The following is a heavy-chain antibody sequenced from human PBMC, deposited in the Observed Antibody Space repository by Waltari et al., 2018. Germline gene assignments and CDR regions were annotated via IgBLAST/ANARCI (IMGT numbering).Heavy chain of an antibody. CDR2: IYSGGST. V-gene: IGHV3-23*03. D-gene: IGHD2-21*01. CDR1: GFTFSSYA. Sequence: EVQLLESGGGLVQPGGSLRLSCAASGFTFSSYAMSWVRQAPGKGLEWVSVIYSGGSTYYADTEKGRFTISRDNTKKRLYLQMNSLRAEDTAVYYCAKVGETATAFDYWGQGTLVTVSA. CDR3: AKVGETATAFDY. J-gene: IGHJ4*02.